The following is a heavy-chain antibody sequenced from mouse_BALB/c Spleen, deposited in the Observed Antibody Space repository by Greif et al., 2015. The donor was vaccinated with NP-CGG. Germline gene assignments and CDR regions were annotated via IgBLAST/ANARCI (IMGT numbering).Heavy chain of an antibody. CDR1: GDSITSGY. J-gene: IGHJ2*01. CDR2: ISYSGST. V-gene: IGHV3-8*02. Sequence: EVKLVESGPSLVKPSQTLSLNCSVTGDSITSGYWNWIRKFPGNKLEYMGYISYSGSTYYNPSLKSRISITRDTSKNXYYMQLYSVTTEDTATYYCARYYDGSSCYFDYWGQGTTLTVSS. D-gene: IGHD1-1*01. CDR3: ARYYDGSSCYFDY.